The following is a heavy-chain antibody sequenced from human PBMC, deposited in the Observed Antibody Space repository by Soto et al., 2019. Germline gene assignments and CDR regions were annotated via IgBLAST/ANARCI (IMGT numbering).Heavy chain of an antibody. J-gene: IGHJ6*02. Sequence: PGGPLRLSCTASGFTFGDYAMSWFRQAPGKGLEWVGFIRSKAYGGTTEYAASVKGRFTISRDDSKSIAYLQMNSLKTEDTAVYYCTRDSRQSAARNLYYYYGMDVWGQGTTVTVSS. CDR2: IRSKAYGGTT. CDR3: TRDSRQSAARNLYYYYGMDV. D-gene: IGHD2-2*01. V-gene: IGHV3-49*03. CDR1: GFTFGDYA.